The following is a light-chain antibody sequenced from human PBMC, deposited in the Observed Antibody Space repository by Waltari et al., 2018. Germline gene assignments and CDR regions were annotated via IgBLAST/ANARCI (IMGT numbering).Light chain of an antibody. Sequence: QSVLTQSPSASGTPGQRITVSCSGSRSNLGSNTVNWYQQLPGTAPKLLIYKSNRRPQRVPHRFSGAKSGTSASLAISGRQAEDEADYFCATWDNGLNGVVFGGGSKVTVL. CDR3: ATWDNGLNGVV. J-gene: IGLJ2*01. V-gene: IGLV1-44*01. CDR1: RSNLGSNT. CDR2: KSN.